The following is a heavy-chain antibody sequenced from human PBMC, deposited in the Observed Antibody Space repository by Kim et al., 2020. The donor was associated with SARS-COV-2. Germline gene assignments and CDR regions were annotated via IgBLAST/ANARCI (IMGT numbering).Heavy chain of an antibody. J-gene: IGHJ4*02. CDR2: ISYDGSNK. Sequence: GGSLRLSCTASGFTFSSYPMHWVRQAPGKGLEWVAVISYDGSNKYYADSVKGRFTISRDNSKNTLYLQMNSLRAEDTAVYYCARDGDVDIVATTLDYWGQGTLVTVSS. D-gene: IGHD5-12*01. CDR3: ARDGDVDIVATTLDY. CDR1: GFTFSSYP. V-gene: IGHV3-30*04.